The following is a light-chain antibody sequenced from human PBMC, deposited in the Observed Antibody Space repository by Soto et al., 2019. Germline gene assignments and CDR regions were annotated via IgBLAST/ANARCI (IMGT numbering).Light chain of an antibody. CDR1: QSVRSSY. CDR3: QQYGNSLIT. J-gene: IGKJ4*01. Sequence: IGLTQYPGTLSLSPGERATLSCRASQSVRSSYLAWYQQKPGQAPRLLIYGASSRATGILDRCSGSGSGTEFTRTISRLEPDVFAVYDCQQYGNSLITFCGGTKLELQ. CDR2: GAS. V-gene: IGKV3-20*01.